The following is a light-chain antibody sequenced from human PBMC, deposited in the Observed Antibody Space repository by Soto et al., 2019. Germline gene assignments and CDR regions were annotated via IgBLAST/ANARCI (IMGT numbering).Light chain of an antibody. Sequence: NFMLTQPHSVSESPGKTVIISCTRSSGGFPSNSVQWYQQRPGSAPTTIISEDNQRPSGVPDRFSGSTDGSSNSASLIMSGLQTEDEADDYGQSDDSNPVVFGGGTKLTVL. CDR1: SGGFPSNS. V-gene: IGLV6-57*03. J-gene: IGLJ2*01. CDR2: EDN. CDR3: QSDDSNPVV.